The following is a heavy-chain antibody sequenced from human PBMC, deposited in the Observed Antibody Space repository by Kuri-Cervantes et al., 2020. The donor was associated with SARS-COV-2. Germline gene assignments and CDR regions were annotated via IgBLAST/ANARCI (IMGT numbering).Heavy chain of an antibody. CDR1: GFTFSNAW. V-gene: IGHV3-30*02. Sequence: GESLKISCAASGFTFSNAWMSWVRQAPGKGLEWVAFIRYDGSNKYYADSVKGRFTISRDNSKNTLYLQMNSLRAEDTAVYYCAKDYRITMVRVGAFDIWGQGTMVTVSS. CDR2: IRYDGSNK. J-gene: IGHJ3*02. D-gene: IGHD3-10*01. CDR3: AKDYRITMVRVGAFDI.